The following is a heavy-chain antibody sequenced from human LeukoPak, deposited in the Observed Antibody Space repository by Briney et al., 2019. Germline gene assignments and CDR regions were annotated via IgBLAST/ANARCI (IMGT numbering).Heavy chain of an antibody. Sequence: GGSLRLSCAASALTLSSYWMHWVRQAPGKGLIWVSRINSDGSITNYADSVKGRFTISRDNAKNTLYLQMNSLRAEDTAVYYCGRGSSVAGNLIDSWGQGTLVTVSS. J-gene: IGHJ4*02. CDR3: GRGSSVAGNLIDS. D-gene: IGHD6-19*01. CDR1: ALTLSSYW. V-gene: IGHV3-74*01. CDR2: INSDGSIT.